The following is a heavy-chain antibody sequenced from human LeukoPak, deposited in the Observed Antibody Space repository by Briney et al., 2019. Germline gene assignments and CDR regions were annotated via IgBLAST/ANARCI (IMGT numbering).Heavy chain of an antibody. V-gene: IGHV4-30-4*01. CDR1: GGSISSGVYY. D-gene: IGHD3-22*01. CDR3: ARPYYYDSRIDP. J-gene: IGHJ5*02. Sequence: SQTLSLTCTVSGGSISSGVYYGSWIRQPPGKGLEWIAYMYYSGSTYYNPSLKSRVTMSADTSKNQLSLKLSSVTAADTAVYYCARPYYYDSRIDPWGQGILVTVSS. CDR2: MYYSGST.